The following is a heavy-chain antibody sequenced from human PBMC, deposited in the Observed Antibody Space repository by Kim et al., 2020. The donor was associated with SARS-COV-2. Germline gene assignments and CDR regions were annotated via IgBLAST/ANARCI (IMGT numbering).Heavy chain of an antibody. CDR3: ARDSATLTGYQLDY. V-gene: IGHV1-2*04. J-gene: IGHJ4*02. D-gene: IGHD3-9*01. CDR1: GYTFTDYY. CDR2: INPKTGGT. Sequence: ASVKVSCKASGYTFTDYYIHWVRQAPGQGLEWMGWINPKTGGTDYAPKFRGWVTMTRDTSISTVYMEKNRLESADTAVYYCARDSATLTGYQLDYWGQGALVTVSS.